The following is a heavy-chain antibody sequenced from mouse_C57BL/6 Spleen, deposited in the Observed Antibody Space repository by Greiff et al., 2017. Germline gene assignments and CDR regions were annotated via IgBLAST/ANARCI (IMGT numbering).Heavy chain of an antibody. Sequence: EVKVEESGGGLVQPGGSMKLSCVASGFTFSDYWMNWVRQSPEKGLEWVAQIRLKSDNYATHYAESVKGRFTISRDDSKSSVYLQMNHLRAEDTGMYYCTGGLLRLVAGDYWGQGTTLTVSS. CDR1: GFTFSDYW. CDR2: IRLKSDNYAT. V-gene: IGHV6-3*01. J-gene: IGHJ2*01. CDR3: TGGLLRLVAGDY. D-gene: IGHD1-1*01.